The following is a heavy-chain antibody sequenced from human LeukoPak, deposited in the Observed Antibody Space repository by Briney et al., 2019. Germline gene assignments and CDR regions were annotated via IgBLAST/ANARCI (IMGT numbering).Heavy chain of an antibody. V-gene: IGHV5-51*01. CDR1: GYSFTSSW. CDR3: ARPSGTYNRFDY. CDR2: IYPGDSDT. J-gene: IGHJ4*02. Sequence: GESLKISCKGSGYSFTSSWISWVRQMPGKGLEWMGIIYPGDSDTRYSPSLQGQVTISADRSISTAYLQWSSLKASDTAIYYCARPSGTYNRFDYWGQGTLVTVSS. D-gene: IGHD1-26*01.